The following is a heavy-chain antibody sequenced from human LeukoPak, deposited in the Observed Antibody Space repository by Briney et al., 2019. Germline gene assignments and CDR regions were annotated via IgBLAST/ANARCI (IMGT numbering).Heavy chain of an antibody. D-gene: IGHD1-1*01. CDR1: GFAFNEYG. CDR2: IRLPGDNT. CDR3: AKDFRNDWSIWFEP. J-gene: IGHJ5*02. V-gene: IGHV3-30*02. Sequence: PGGSLRLSCVESGFAFNEYGMHGVRQAPGKSLEWVAFIRLPGDNTYYRDSVKGRFTITRDDSRNTVYLQMNSLRVEDTALYYCAKDFRNDWSIWFEPWGQGTQVTVSS.